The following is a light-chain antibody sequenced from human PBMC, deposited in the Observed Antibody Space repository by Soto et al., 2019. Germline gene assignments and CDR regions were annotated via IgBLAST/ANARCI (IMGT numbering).Light chain of an antibody. CDR1: QSVSSIY. J-gene: IGKJ3*01. Sequence: EVVLTQSPDALSLSPGERATLSCRAIQSVSSIYIAWYQQKSGQTPRLLIYGASSRAPGIPDRFSGSGSGTDFTLTIAGLEPEDFAVYYCQQYGRSPFTFGPGT. CDR2: GAS. V-gene: IGKV3-20*01. CDR3: QQYGRSPFT.